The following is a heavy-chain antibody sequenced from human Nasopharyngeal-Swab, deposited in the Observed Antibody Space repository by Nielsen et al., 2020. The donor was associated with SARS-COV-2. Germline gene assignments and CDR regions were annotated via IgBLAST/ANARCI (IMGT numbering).Heavy chain of an antibody. D-gene: IGHD6-19*01. CDR2: SSPNNRDT. J-gene: IGHJ4*02. CDR3: ARKRGEQWLSQFDY. V-gene: IGHV1-18*01. CDR1: GYTFINYG. Sequence: ASVKVSCKASGYTFINYGITWVRQAPGQGLEWMGWSSPNNRDTAYAQKFQGRVTVTTDTSTNTAYMELRSLRSDDTAIYYCARKRGEQWLSQFDYWGQGTLVTVSS.